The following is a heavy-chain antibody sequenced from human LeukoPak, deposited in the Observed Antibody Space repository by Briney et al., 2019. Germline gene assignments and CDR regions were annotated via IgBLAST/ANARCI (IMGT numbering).Heavy chain of an antibody. V-gene: IGHV4-59*01. CDR1: GGSISSYY. J-gene: IGHJ4*02. D-gene: IGHD4-11*01. CDR2: IYYSGST. CDR3: ARSFRYYSNYPFDY. Sequence: SETLSLTCTVSGGSISSYYWSWIRQPPGKGLEWIGYIYYSGSTNYNPSLKSRVTISVDTSKNQFTLKLSSVTAADTAVYYCARSFRYYSNYPFDYWGQGTLVTVSS.